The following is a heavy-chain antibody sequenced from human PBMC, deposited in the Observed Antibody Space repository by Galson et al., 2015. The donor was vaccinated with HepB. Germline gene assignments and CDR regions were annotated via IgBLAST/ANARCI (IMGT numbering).Heavy chain of an antibody. D-gene: IGHD3-22*01. CDR3: ARDRSGDSSGYLSVGFDF. J-gene: IGHJ4*02. CDR2: TFYRSKWYN. V-gene: IGHV6-1*01. CDR1: GDRVSSDSAA. Sequence: CAISGDRVSSDSAAWNWIRQSPSRGLEWLGRTFYRSKWYNDYAVSVKSRITINSDISKNQFSLQLNPVTPEDTAVYYCARDRSGDSSGYLSVGFDFWGQGTLVTVSS.